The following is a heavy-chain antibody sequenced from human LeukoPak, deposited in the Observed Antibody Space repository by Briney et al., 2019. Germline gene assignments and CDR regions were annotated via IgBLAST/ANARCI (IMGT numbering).Heavy chain of an antibody. Sequence: GGSLRLSCAASGFTFSSYAMSWVRQAPGKGLEWVSLISGSGGSTYYADSVKGRFTISRDNSKNTLYLQMNSLRAEDTALYYCARDQSVTNHYFGMDVWGQGTTVTVSS. V-gene: IGHV3-23*01. J-gene: IGHJ6*02. CDR2: ISGSGGST. CDR1: GFTFSSYA. D-gene: IGHD4-17*01. CDR3: ARDQSVTNHYFGMDV.